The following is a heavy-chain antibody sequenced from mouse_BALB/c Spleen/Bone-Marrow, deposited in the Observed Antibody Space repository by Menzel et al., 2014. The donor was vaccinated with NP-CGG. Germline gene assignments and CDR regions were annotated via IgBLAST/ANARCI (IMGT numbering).Heavy chain of an antibody. J-gene: IGHJ3*01. CDR1: GYTFTDYA. D-gene: IGHD2-1*01. Sequence: QVQLQQSGPELVRPGVSVKISCKGSGYTFTDYAMHWVKQSHAKSLEWIGVISTYSGNTNYNQKSKGKATMTVDKSSSTAYMELARLTSEDSTIYYCASPIYYGNYEGFAYWGQGTLVTVSA. CDR2: ISTYSGNT. V-gene: IGHV1-67*01. CDR3: ASPIYYGNYEGFAY.